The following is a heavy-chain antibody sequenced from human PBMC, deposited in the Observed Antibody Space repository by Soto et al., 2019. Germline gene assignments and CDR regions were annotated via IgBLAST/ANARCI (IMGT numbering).Heavy chain of an antibody. CDR3: ARDGGTVTTNYYYYGMDV. CDR2: ISSSGSTI. D-gene: IGHD4-17*01. V-gene: IGHV3-11*01. J-gene: IGHJ6*02. CDR1: GFTFSDYY. Sequence: QVQLVESRGGLVKPGGSLRLSCAASGFTFSDYYMSWIRQAPGKGLEWISYISSSGSTIYFADSVKGRFTISRDNAKNSLYLQMNSLRAEDMAVYYCARDGGTVTTNYYYYGMDVWGQGTTVTVSS.